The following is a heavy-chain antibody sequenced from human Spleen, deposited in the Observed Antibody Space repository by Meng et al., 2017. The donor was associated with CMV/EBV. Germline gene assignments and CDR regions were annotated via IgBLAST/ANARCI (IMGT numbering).Heavy chain of an antibody. D-gene: IGHD2-21*01. J-gene: IGHJ6*02. CDR2: ISGYNGDT. CDR3: ARDVDYYDYSMDV. CDR1: GYTFTAHY. V-gene: IGHV1-18*04. Sequence: ASVKVSCKASGYTFTAHYFHWVRQAPGQGLEWMGWISGYNGDTKYSQKVQGRVTMTTDTSTRTAYMELRSLRPDDTAVYYCARDVDYYDYSMDVWGQGTTVTVSS.